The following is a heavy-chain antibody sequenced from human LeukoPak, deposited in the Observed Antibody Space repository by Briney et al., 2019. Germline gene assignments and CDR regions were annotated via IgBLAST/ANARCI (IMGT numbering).Heavy chain of an antibody. CDR3: AHSSGWYPYYYGMDV. Sequence: SETLSLTCAVYGGSFSGYYWSWIRQPPGKGLEWIGEINHSGSTNYNPSLKGRVTISVDTSKNQFSLKLSSVTAADTAVYYCAHSSGWYPYYYGMDVWGQGTTVTVSS. V-gene: IGHV4-34*01. J-gene: IGHJ6*02. CDR2: INHSGST. CDR1: GGSFSGYY. D-gene: IGHD6-19*01.